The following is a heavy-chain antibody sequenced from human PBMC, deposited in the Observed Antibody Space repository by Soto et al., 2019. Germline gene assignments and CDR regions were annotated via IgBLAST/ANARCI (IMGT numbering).Heavy chain of an antibody. V-gene: IGHV3-30*18. Sequence: QGHLVESGGGVVQPGRSLRLSCVASGFAFSGYAMHWVRQAPGRGLEWVAMISHDGSDEKYVDSVKGRFTISRDNSRGTLHVQMTSLRVEDTAVYYCAKEDEHGYYGHFDYWGQGTRVTVSS. D-gene: IGHD1-26*01. CDR3: AKEDEHGYYGHFDY. CDR2: ISHDGSDE. J-gene: IGHJ4*02. CDR1: GFAFSGYA.